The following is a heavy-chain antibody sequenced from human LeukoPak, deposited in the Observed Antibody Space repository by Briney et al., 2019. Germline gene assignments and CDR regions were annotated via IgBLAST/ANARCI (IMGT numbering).Heavy chain of an antibody. V-gene: IGHV3-30-3*01. CDR2: ISYDGNNK. Sequence: GRSLRLSCAASGFSFNHYAMYWVRRAPGKGLEWVAVISYDGNNKYYADSVKGRFTISRDNSKNTLYVQMNSLRAEDTAVYYCARGPTSYYDTTGYSSYFDYWGQGTLVTVSS. D-gene: IGHD3-22*01. CDR1: GFSFNHYA. CDR3: ARGPTSYYDTTGYSSYFDY. J-gene: IGHJ4*02.